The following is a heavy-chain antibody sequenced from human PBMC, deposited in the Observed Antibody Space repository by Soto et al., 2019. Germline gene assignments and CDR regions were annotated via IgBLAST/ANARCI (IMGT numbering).Heavy chain of an antibody. CDR1: GFTFEDYA. CDR3: AKDMTGYYVSGSQFDY. V-gene: IGHV3-9*01. CDR2: ISWNSGSI. J-gene: IGHJ4*02. Sequence: EVQLVESGGGLVQPGRSLRLSCTASGFTFEDYAMHWVRQAPGKGLEWISGISWNSGSIGYADSGKGRCTNSRDNAKNSLYLQMNSLRTEDTALYYSAKDMTGYYVSGSQFDYWGPGTLVTVSS. D-gene: IGHD3-10*01.